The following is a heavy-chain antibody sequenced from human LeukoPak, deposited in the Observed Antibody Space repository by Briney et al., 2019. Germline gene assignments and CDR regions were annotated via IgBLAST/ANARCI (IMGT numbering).Heavy chain of an antibody. J-gene: IGHJ5*02. CDR2: IYPGDSDT. V-gene: IGHV5-51*01. Sequence: GECLKISCKGSGYSFTSYWICWVRQMPGKGLEWMGIIYPGDSDTRYSPSFQGQVTISADKSITTAYLQWSSLKASDTAMYYCARLAGTTSTSSYWFDPWGQGTLVTVSS. CDR3: ARLAGTTSTSSYWFDP. CDR1: GYSFTSYW. D-gene: IGHD1-1*01.